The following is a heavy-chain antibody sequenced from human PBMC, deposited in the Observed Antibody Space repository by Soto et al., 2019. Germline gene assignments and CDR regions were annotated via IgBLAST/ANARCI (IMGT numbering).Heavy chain of an antibody. V-gene: IGHV1-2*04. CDR3: ARDPYTSSSGYYYGMDV. Sequence: ASVKVSCKASGYTFSDFSMHWVRHAPGQGLEWVGWMNPDTGGTNYAQKIQGWVTMTRDTSISTANMELSRLRSDDTAVYYCARDPYTSSSGYYYGMDVWGQGTTVTVS. D-gene: IGHD6-13*01. CDR2: MNPDTGGT. J-gene: IGHJ6*02. CDR1: GYTFSDFS.